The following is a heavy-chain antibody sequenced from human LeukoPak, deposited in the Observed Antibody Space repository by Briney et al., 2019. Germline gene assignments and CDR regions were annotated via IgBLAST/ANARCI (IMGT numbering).Heavy chain of an antibody. D-gene: IGHD6-19*01. J-gene: IGHJ3*02. CDR1: GFTFSSYG. V-gene: IGHV3-30*18. CDR2: ISYDGSNK. CDR3: AKDLSSGWTWGAFDI. Sequence: PVGSLRLSCAASGFTFSSYGIHWVRQAPGKGLEWVAVISYDGSNKYYADSVKGRFTISRDNSKNTLYLQMNSLRAEDTAVYYCAKDLSSGWTWGAFDIWGQGTMVTVSS.